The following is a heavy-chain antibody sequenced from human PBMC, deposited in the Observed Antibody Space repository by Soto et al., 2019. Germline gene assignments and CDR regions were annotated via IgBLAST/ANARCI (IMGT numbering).Heavy chain of an antibody. V-gene: IGHV3-30*18. CDR2: ISYDGSNK. J-gene: IGHJ4*02. Sequence: QVQLVESGGGVVQPGRSLRLSCAASGFTFSSYGMHWVRQAPGKGLEWVAVISYDGSNKYYADSVKGRFTISRDNSKNTLYLQMNGLRAEDTAVYYCAKDRGSYGLSFDYWGQGTLVTVSS. CDR1: GFTFSSYG. D-gene: IGHD5-18*01. CDR3: AKDRGSYGLSFDY.